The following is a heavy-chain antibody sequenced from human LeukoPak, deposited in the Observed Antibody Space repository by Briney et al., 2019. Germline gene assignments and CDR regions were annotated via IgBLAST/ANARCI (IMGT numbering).Heavy chain of an antibody. CDR2: IYTSGST. CDR1: GGSISSGSYY. Sequence: PSETLSLTCTVSGGSISSGSYYWNWIRQPAGKGLECIGRIYTSGSTNYNPSLKGRDTISVDTSKNQFSLKLSSVTAADTAVYYCSRDWSGSYFDYWGQGTLVTVSS. J-gene: IGHJ4*02. D-gene: IGHD3-3*01. CDR3: SRDWSGSYFDY. V-gene: IGHV4-61*02.